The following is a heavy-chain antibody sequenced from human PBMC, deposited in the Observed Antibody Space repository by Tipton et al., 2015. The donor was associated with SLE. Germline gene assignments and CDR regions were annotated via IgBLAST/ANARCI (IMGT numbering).Heavy chain of an antibody. D-gene: IGHD3-10*01. V-gene: IGHV1-2*06. CDR3: AKVKGGGVKVWFLCVDV. J-gene: IGHJ6*02. Sequence: QSGPEVKKPGASVKVSCKASGYTFSDYYMHWVRQAPGQGLEWMGRINPKSGSTSSAQKFQGRVTMTRDTSTSTAYMEVSRLRSDDEAVYYCAKVKGGGVKVWFLCVDVWGQGTPVTVSS. CDR1: GYTFSDYY. CDR2: INPKSGST.